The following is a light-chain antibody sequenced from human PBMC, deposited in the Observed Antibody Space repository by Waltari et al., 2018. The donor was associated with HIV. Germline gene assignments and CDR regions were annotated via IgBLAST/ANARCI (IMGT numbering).Light chain of an antibody. CDR3: CSYAGMYTWV. J-gene: IGLJ3*02. Sequence: QSSLTQPRSVSGSPGQSVTISCSGTSSDVGSYNYVSWYQQHPGKAPKVMIYDVSKRPSGVPERFYGSKSGKTASLTISGLQAEDEADYYCCSYAGMYTWVFGGGTKLTVL. V-gene: IGLV2-11*01. CDR1: SSDVGSYNY. CDR2: DVS.